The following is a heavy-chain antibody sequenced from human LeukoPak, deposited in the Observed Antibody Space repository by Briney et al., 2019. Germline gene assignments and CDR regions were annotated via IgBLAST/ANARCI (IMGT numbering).Heavy chain of an antibody. J-gene: IGHJ5*02. V-gene: IGHV3-49*03. CDR3: TRGLYSGYSNWFDP. D-gene: IGHD5-12*01. CDR1: GFTFGDYA. CDR2: IRSKAYGGTT. Sequence: GRSLRLSCTASGFTFGDYAMSWFRQAPGKGLEWVGFIRSKAYGGTTEYAASVKGRSTISRDDSKSIAYLQMNSLKTEDTAVYYCTRGLYSGYSNWFDPWGQGTLVTVSS.